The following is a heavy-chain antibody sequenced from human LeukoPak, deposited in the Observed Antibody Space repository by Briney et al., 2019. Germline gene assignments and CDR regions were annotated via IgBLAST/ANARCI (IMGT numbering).Heavy chain of an antibody. Sequence: PGGSLRLSCAASGFXFRSYSINWVRQAPGMGLEWVSSISTSSSHIYYADSVEGRFTISRDNAKNSLYLQMNSLRAEDTAVYYCVRSYYGMDVWGQGTTVSVSS. J-gene: IGHJ6*02. CDR3: VRSYYGMDV. V-gene: IGHV3-21*01. CDR2: ISTSSSHI. CDR1: GFXFRSYS.